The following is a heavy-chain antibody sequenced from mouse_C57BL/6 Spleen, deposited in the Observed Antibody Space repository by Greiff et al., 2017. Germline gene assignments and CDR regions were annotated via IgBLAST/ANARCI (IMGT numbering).Heavy chain of an antibody. V-gene: IGHV1-81*01. CDR3: ARWGEYAMDY. CDR2: IYPRSGNT. CDR1: GYTFTSYG. Sequence: VQLQESGAELARPGASVKLSCKASGYTFTSYGISWVKQRTGQGLEWIGEIYPRSGNTYYNEKFKGKATLTADKSSSTAYMELRSLTSEDSAVXVCARWGEYAMDYWGQGTSVTVS. J-gene: IGHJ4*01.